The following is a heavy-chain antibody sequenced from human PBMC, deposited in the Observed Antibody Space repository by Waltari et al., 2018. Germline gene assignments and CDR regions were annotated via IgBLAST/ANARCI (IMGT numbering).Heavy chain of an antibody. Sequence: QVQLQQWGAGLLKPSETLSLTCDVSGGSLSGYHWTWIRQHPGKGLEWIGEINDSGGTTFKPSLEGLVPVSIDTAHNQCSRGVRAVTAADTAVDYCAGGFCDYYYYMDVWGKGTTVTISS. D-gene: IGHD3-3*01. V-gene: IGHV4-34*02. CDR1: GGSLSGYH. CDR2: INDSGGT. J-gene: IGHJ6*03. CDR3: AGGFCDYYYYMDV.